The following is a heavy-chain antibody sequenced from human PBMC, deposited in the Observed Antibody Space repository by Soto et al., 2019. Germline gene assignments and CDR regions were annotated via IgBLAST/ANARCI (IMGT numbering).Heavy chain of an antibody. CDR2: IYHSGST. V-gene: IGHV4-30-2*01. J-gene: IGHJ5*02. Sequence: SETLSLTCGVSGGSISSGGYSWSWIRQPPGKGLEWIGYIYHSGSTYYNPSLKSRVTISVDRSKNQFSLKLSSVTAADTAVYYCARATGRSGKNWFDPWGQGTLVTVSS. CDR1: GGSISSGGYS. D-gene: IGHD3-10*01. CDR3: ARATGRSGKNWFDP.